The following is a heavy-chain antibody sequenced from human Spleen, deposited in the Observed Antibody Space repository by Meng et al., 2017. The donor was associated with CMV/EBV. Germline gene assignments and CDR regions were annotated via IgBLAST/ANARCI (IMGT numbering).Heavy chain of an antibody. J-gene: IGHJ4*02. CDR3: ARVQRWAYFDY. CDR2: ISGSGGST. Sequence: GGSLRLSCAASGFSFSSFAMTWVRQAPGKGLEWVSGISGSGGSTYYADSVRGRFTISRDYSKSTLYLQMNSLRAEDTAVYYCARVQRWAYFDYWGQGALVTVSS. D-gene: IGHD5-24*01. V-gene: IGHV3-23*01. CDR1: GFSFSSFA.